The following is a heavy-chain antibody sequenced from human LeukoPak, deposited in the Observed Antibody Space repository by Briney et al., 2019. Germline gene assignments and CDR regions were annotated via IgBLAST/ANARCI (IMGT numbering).Heavy chain of an antibody. J-gene: IGHJ3*02. CDR1: GLTVSSSY. V-gene: IGHV3-53*01. CDR3: ARNILFAFDI. Sequence: GSLRLSCAASGLTVSSSYMGWVRQAPGKGLEWVSIIYNDGSTYYADSMKGRFTISRDNSKNTLYLQVNSLRAEDTAMYYCARNILFAFDIWGQGTMVTVSS. CDR2: IYNDGST.